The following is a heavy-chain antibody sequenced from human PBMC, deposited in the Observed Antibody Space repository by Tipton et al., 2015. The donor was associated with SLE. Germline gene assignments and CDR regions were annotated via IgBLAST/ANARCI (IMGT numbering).Heavy chain of an antibody. CDR1: GGSISSYY. D-gene: IGHD3-22*01. J-gene: IGHJ3*02. CDR2: IYYSGST. Sequence: TLSLTCTVSGGSISSYYWSWIRQPPGKGLEWIGSIYYSGSTYYNPSLKSRVTISVDTSKNQFSLKLSSVTAADTAVYYCNYYDSSGYPPSDAFDIWGQGTMVTVSS. CDR3: NYYDSSGYPPSDAFDI. V-gene: IGHV4-59*04.